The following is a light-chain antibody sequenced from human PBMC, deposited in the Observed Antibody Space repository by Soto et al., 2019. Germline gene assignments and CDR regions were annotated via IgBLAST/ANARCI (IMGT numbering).Light chain of an antibody. V-gene: IGKV2-28*01. CDR1: QSLLYSNGYHY. CDR3: KQALQNPLS. CDR2: LGS. J-gene: IGKJ4*01. Sequence: DIVLTQSPLSLPVSPGEPASISCRSSQSLLYSNGYHYLDWYLQKPGQPPQLLIYLGSSRASGVPDRFSGSGSDTDFTLKISRVQAEDVGIYYCKQALQNPLSFGGGTKVDIK.